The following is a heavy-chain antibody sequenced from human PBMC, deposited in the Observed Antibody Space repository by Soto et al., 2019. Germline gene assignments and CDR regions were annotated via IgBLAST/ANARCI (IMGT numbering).Heavy chain of an antibody. D-gene: IGHD6-19*01. CDR1: GFTFTNVW. CDR2: IKDKTEGEAT. Sequence: EVLLVESGGGLVKPAGSLRLSCAASGFTFTNVWMSWVRQAPGKGLEWVGRIKDKTEGEATDYAAPVKGRFSISRDDLKNTLHLQMNSLKTDDTAVYYCTPWAVSIGWYPLDSWGKGTLVTVSS. J-gene: IGHJ4*02. CDR3: TPWAVSIGWYPLDS. V-gene: IGHV3-15*01.